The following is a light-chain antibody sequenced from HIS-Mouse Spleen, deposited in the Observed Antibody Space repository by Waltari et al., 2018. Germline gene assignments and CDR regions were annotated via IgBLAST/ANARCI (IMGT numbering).Light chain of an antibody. CDR3: CSYAGSYTGV. CDR1: RSDVGGYNY. Sequence: QSALTQPRSVSGSPGQSVTISCTGPRSDVGGYNYFSWYQQHPGKAPKLMIYDVSKRPSGVPDRFSGSKSGNTASLTISGLQAEDEADYYCCSYAGSYTGVFGTGTKVTVL. V-gene: IGLV2-11*01. J-gene: IGLJ1*01. CDR2: DVS.